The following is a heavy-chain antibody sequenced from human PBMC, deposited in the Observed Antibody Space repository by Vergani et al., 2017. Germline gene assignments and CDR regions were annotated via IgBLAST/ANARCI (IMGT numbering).Heavy chain of an antibody. CDR2: IYYSGST. J-gene: IGHJ6*03. V-gene: IGHV4-59*01. Sequence: QVQLQESGPGLVKPSETLSLTCTVSGGSISSYYWSWIRQPPGKGLEWIGYIYYSGSTNYNPSLKSRVTISVDTSKNQFSLKLSSVTAADTAVYYCARMECDSSWKLYYYYYMDVWGKGTTVTVSS. D-gene: IGHD6-13*01. CDR3: ARMECDSSWKLYYYYYMDV. CDR1: GGSISSYY.